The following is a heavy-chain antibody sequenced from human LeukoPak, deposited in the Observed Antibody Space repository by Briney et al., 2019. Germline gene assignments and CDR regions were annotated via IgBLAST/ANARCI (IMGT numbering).Heavy chain of an antibody. Sequence: SETLSLTCTVSGGSISSYYWSWIRQPPGKGLEWIGYIYYSGSTNYNPSLKSRVTVSVDTSKNQFSLKLSSVTAAVTAVYYCARFPGGYDSGYWGQGTLVTVSS. V-gene: IGHV4-59*01. J-gene: IGHJ4*02. D-gene: IGHD2-2*01. CDR1: GGSISSYY. CDR3: ARFPGGYDSGY. CDR2: IYYSGST.